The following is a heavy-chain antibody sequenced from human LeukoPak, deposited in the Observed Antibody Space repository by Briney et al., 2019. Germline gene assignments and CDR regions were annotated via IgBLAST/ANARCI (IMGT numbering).Heavy chain of an antibody. Sequence: SETLSLTCTVSNDSISPLYWGWIRQPPGKGLEFIGYIFYSGTTNFNHSLKSRVTLSVDTSKNQFSLRLNSVTAADTAVYYCARGGSAAKYYFDSWGQGTLVTVSS. V-gene: IGHV4-59*11. J-gene: IGHJ4*02. CDR3: ARGGSAAKYYFDS. D-gene: IGHD6-13*01. CDR2: IFYSGTT. CDR1: NDSISPLY.